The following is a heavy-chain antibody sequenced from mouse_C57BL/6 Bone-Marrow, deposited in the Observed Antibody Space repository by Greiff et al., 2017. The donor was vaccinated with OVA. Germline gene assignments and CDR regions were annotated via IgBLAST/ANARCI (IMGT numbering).Heavy chain of an antibody. Sequence: EVKLMESGGGLVQPGGSLSLSCAASGFTFPDYYMSWVRQPPGKALEWWGFFRNKANGYTTEYSASVKGRFTISRDNSQSILYLQMNALRAEDSATYYCARGPWFAYWGQGTLVTVSA. V-gene: IGHV7-3*01. CDR1: GFTFPDYY. CDR3: ARGPWFAY. CDR2: FRNKANGYTT. J-gene: IGHJ3*01.